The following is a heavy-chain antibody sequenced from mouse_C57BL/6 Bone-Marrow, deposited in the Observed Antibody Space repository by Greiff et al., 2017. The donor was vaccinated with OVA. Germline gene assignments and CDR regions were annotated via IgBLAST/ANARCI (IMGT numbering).Heavy chain of an antibody. J-gene: IGHJ3*01. CDR1: GYSITSGYY. CDR3: ARERIYYDYDIAWFAY. V-gene: IGHV3-6*01. D-gene: IGHD2-4*01. Sequence: EVKLQESGPGLVKPSQSLSLTCSVTGYSITSGYYWNWIRQFSGNKLEWMGYISYDGSNNYNPSLKNRISITRDTSKNQFFLKLNSVTTEDTATYYCARERIYYDYDIAWFAYWGQGTLVTVSA. CDR2: ISYDGSN.